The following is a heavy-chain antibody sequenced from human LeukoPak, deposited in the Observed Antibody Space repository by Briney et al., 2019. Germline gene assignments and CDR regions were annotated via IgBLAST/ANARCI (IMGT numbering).Heavy chain of an antibody. J-gene: IGHJ4*02. CDR2: ISGSGGST. CDR3: AKYPPDYYDSSGN. CDR1: GFTFRSYA. Sequence: TGVSLRLSCAASGFTFRSYAMTWVRQAPGKGLEWVSAISGSGGSTYYADSVRGRFTISRDNSKNTLYLQMNSLRAEDTAVYYCAKYPPDYYDSSGNWGQGTLVTVSS. V-gene: IGHV3-23*01. D-gene: IGHD3-22*01.